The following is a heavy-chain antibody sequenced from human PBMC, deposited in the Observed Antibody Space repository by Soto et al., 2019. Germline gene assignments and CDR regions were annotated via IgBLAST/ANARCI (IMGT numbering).Heavy chain of an antibody. V-gene: IGHV1-69*06. J-gene: IGHJ4*02. CDR3: ARDFRARLSWREVYLDE. Sequence: QVPLVQSGAQIKRPGSSLKISCKISGGNLTTHTINWVRQAPGQGLEYLGGIIPMFGSPNYAQKFQGRVRIIAANSTTTPYLQLSGLTSDDTALSYCARDFRARLSWREVYLDECDQGTLVTVSS. CDR2: IIPMFGSP. D-gene: IGHD3-10*01. CDR1: GGNLTTHT.